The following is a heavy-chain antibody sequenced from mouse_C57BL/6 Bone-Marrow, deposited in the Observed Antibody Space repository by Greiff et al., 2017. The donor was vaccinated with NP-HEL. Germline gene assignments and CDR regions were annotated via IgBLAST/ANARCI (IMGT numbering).Heavy chain of an antibody. CDR1: GFTFSSYA. V-gene: IGHV5-4*01. J-gene: IGHJ3*01. CDR3: ARDVRRTWFAY. CDR2: ISDGGSYT. Sequence: EVQVVESGGGLVKPGGSLKLSCAASGFTFSSYAMSWVRQTPEKRLEWVATISDGGSYTYYPDNVKGRFTISRDNAKNNLYLQMSHLKSEDTAMYYCARDVRRTWFAYWGQGTLVTVSA.